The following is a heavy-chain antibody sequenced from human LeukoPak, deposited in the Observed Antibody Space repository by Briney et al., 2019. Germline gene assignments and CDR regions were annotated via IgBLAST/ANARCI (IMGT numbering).Heavy chain of an antibody. Sequence: PSETLSLTCTVSGGSISDYYWSWIRQPPGKGLEWMGYIHSSGSANYKPSLKSRVTISVDTSKNQCSLKVSSVTAADTAKYYCARNSYYYQTHDTWGQGTLVTVSS. V-gene: IGHV4-59*08. CDR2: IHSSGSA. CDR3: ARNSYYYQTHDT. CDR1: GGSISDYY. D-gene: IGHD3-10*01. J-gene: IGHJ5*02.